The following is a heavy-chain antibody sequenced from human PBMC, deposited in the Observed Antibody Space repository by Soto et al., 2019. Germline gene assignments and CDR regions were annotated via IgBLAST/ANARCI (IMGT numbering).Heavy chain of an antibody. CDR3: AREKDIVVVPAAICDAFDI. CDR2: ISSSGSTI. J-gene: IGHJ3*02. D-gene: IGHD2-2*02. Sequence: GESLKISCAASGFTFSSYEMNWVRQAPGKGLEWVSYISSSGSTIYYADSVKGRFTISRDNAKNSLYLQMNSLRAEDTAVYYCAREKDIVVVPAAICDAFDIWGQGTMVTVSS. V-gene: IGHV3-48*03. CDR1: GFTFSSYE.